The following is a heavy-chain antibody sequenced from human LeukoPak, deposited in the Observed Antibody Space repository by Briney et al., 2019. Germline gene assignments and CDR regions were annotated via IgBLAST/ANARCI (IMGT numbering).Heavy chain of an antibody. V-gene: IGHV1-46*01. CDR3: ARGGLQFDVGY. CDR1: EYSFTSYY. Sequence: ASVKVSCKASEYSFTSYYMHWVRQAPGQGLEWMGIINCSGGSTSYAQKFQGRVTMTRDMSISTAYMELSRLRSDDTAVYYCARGGLQFDVGYWGQGTLLTVSS. D-gene: IGHD4-11*01. CDR2: INCSGGST. J-gene: IGHJ4*02.